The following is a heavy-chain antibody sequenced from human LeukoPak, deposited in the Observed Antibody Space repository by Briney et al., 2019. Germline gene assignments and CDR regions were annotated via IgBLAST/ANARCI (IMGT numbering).Heavy chain of an antibody. CDR3: ARAHQLLHPFDY. V-gene: IGHV1-69*05. CDR2: IIPIFGTA. D-gene: IGHD2-2*01. CDR1: GGTFSSYA. J-gene: IGHJ4*02. Sequence: ASVKVSCKASGGTFSSYAISWVRQAPGQGLEWMGGIIPIFGTANYAQKFQGRVTITTDESTSTAYMELSSLRSEDTAVYYCARAHQLLHPFDYWGQGTLVTVSS.